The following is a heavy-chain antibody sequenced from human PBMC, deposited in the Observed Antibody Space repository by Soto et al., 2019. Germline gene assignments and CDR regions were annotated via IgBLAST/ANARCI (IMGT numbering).Heavy chain of an antibody. V-gene: IGHV3-11*01. CDR3: AREDLCTTGTCLLLRRKTNYFDY. Sequence: QVQLVESGGGLVKPGGSLRVSCTASGFSFGDYYMSWIRQAPGKGLEWISYISHNSDSFYYADSVKGRFTVARDNSKNSLFLQMDNLRAEDTAVYYCAREDLCTTGTCLLLRRKTNYFDYWGPGTQVAVSS. D-gene: IGHD1-1*01. J-gene: IGHJ4*02. CDR2: ISHNSDSF. CDR1: GFSFGDYY.